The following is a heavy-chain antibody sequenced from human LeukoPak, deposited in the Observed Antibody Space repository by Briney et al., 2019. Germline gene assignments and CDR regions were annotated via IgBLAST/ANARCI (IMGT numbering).Heavy chain of an antibody. CDR1: GLTFSSSW. J-gene: IGHJ4*02. V-gene: IGHV3-74*01. CDR2: INSDGSNT. CDR3: ARGSPLGGN. Sequence: GGSLRLSCAASGLTFSSSWMHWVRQAPGKGLVWVSHINSDGSNTKYADSVKGRFTISRDNAKNTLSLQMNSLRAEDTAVYYCARGSPLGGNWGQGTLVTVSS.